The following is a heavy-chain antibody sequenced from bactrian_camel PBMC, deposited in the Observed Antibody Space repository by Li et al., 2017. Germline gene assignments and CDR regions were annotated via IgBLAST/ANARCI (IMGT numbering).Heavy chain of an antibody. CDR2: SHQDLGN. J-gene: IGHJ4*01. CDR1: GVTNCIYS. Sequence: VQLVESGGGSVQAGESLRISCEALGVTNCIYSMTWFRQAPGRGPEFVARSHQDLGNSYAYSVKDRFSLSRDWDTFYLQMNRLTPRDTGLYYCQTTKIAGDGCTKYPVRGRGTQVTVS. D-gene: IGHD1*01. V-gene: IGHV3S6*01. CDR3: QTTKIAGDGCTKYPV.